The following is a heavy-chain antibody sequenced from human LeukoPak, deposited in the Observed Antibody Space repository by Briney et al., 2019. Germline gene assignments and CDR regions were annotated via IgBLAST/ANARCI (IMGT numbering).Heavy chain of an antibody. J-gene: IGHJ4*02. D-gene: IGHD2-21*02. CDR1: GFTFGDYA. V-gene: IGHV3-49*03. Sequence: GGSLRLSCTASGFTFGDYAMSWFRQAPGKGLEWVGFIRSKAYGGTTEYAASVKGRFTISRDDSKSIAYLQMNSLKTEDTAFYYCTRDRRLLSFDYWGQGTLVTVSS. CDR2: IRSKAYGGTT. CDR3: TRDRRLLSFDY.